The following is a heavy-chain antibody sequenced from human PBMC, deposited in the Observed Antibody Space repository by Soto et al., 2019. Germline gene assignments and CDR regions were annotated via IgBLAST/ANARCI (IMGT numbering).Heavy chain of an antibody. J-gene: IGHJ4*02. CDR2: IYHSGST. Sequence: QLQLQESGSGLVKPSQTLSLTCAVSGGSISSGGYSWSWIRQPPGKGLEWIGYIYHSGSTYYNPALKGRGTISVDRSKNQFSLKLRSVTAADTAVYYCAAGAIFGVVPLDYWGQGTLVTVSS. D-gene: IGHD3-3*01. CDR3: AAGAIFGVVPLDY. V-gene: IGHV4-30-2*01. CDR1: GGSISSGGYS.